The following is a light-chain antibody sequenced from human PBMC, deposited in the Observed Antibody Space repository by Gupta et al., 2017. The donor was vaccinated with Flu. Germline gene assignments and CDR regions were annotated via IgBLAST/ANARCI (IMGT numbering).Light chain of an antibody. V-gene: IGLV3-1*01. CDR2: QDV. CDR3: QAWDSTTGLYA. Sequence: SYDLTQPPSVSVSPGQTATITCSGDKLGDKYACWYQQKAGQSPVLIIYQDVKRPSGIPERFFGSNSGNTATLTISGTQAMDEADYYCQAWDSTTGLYAFGTGTKVTVL. J-gene: IGLJ1*01. CDR1: KLGDKY.